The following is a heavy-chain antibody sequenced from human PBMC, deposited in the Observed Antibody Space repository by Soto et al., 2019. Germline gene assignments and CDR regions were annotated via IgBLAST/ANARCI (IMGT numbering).Heavy chain of an antibody. Sequence: PGGSLRLSCAASGFTFSSYGMHWVRQAPGKGLEWVAVISYDGSNKYYADSVKGRFTISRDNSKNTLYLQMNSLRAEDTAVYYCAKDPLFDPWGQGXLVTVHS. CDR3: AKDPLFDP. J-gene: IGHJ5*02. CDR2: ISYDGSNK. V-gene: IGHV3-30*18. CDR1: GFTFSSYG.